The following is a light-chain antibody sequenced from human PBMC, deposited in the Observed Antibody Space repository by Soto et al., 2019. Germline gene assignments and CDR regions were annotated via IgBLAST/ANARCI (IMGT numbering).Light chain of an antibody. Sequence: DIQMTQSPSSLSASVGYRVTITCRASQSINTYLNWYQQKPGKAPKLLIYKASSLESGVPSRFSGSGSGTEFTLTISSLQPDDFATYYCQQYNSYSTFGQGTKVDIK. J-gene: IGKJ1*01. CDR2: KAS. CDR1: QSINTY. V-gene: IGKV1-5*03. CDR3: QQYNSYST.